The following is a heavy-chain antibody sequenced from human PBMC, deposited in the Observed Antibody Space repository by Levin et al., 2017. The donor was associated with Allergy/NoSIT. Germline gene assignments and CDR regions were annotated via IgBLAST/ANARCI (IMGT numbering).Heavy chain of an antibody. CDR3: AHSRVREVTTVYNWVDP. V-gene: IGHV2-5*02. Sequence: ESGPTLVKPTQTLTLTCTFSGFSLTASGVGVGWIRQPPGKALEWLALIYWDGDKRYSPSLKSRLTITKDTSKNQVVLTMTNMDPVDTATYYCAHSRVREVTTVYNWVDPLGPGNPGHRLL. D-gene: IGHD4-11*01. J-gene: IGHJ5*02. CDR2: IYWDGDK. CDR1: GFSLTASGVG.